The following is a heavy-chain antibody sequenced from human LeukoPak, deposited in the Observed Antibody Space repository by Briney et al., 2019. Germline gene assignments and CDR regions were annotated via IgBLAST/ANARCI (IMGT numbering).Heavy chain of an antibody. CDR1: GGSISSSFYY. CDR3: ARDRYSSNWFDP. Sequence: SETLSLTCTVSGGSISSSFYYWGWIRQPPGKGLEWIGSIYYSGSTYYNPSLKSRVTMSVDTSKNQFSLKLSSVTAAGTAVYYCARDRYSSNWFDPWGQGTLVTVSS. J-gene: IGHJ5*02. CDR2: IYYSGST. D-gene: IGHD6-13*01. V-gene: IGHV4-39*07.